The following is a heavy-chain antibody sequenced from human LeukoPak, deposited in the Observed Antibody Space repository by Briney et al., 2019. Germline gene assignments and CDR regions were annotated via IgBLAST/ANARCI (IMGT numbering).Heavy chain of an antibody. V-gene: IGHV4-30-2*01. Sequence: PSETLSLTCTVSGGSISSGGYYWSWIRQPPGKGLEWIGYIYHSGSTYYNPSLKSRVTISVDRSKNQFSLKLSSVTAADTAVYYCARGFEWSEENYFDYWGQGTLVTVSS. D-gene: IGHD3-3*01. CDR2: IYHSGST. CDR3: ARGFEWSEENYFDY. CDR1: GGSISSGGYY. J-gene: IGHJ4*02.